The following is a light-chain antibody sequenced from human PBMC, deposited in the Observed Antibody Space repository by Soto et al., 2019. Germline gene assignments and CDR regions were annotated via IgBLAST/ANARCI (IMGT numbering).Light chain of an antibody. Sequence: EMVLTQSPGTLSLSPGDRVSLSCRATQRVLSNYLAWYQQKPGLPPRLLLHGASIRAAGVPDRFSGSGFVTDFTLIISRLEPEDFAVYYCQHYGPSPGFTFGQGTKLEIK. CDR3: QHYGPSPGFT. J-gene: IGKJ2*01. V-gene: IGKV3-20*01. CDR2: GAS. CDR1: QRVLSNY.